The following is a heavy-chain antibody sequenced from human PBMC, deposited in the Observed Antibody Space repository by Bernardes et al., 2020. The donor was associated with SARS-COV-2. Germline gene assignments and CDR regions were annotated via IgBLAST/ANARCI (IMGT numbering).Heavy chain of an antibody. CDR3: STDLIVYPSETSHDLGEGGASF. CDR2: VDPEDGAA. Sequence: ASVKVSCQVSGDTFTEMSIHWVRQTRGRTLEWMGGVDPEDGAAHYAPRFEGRISVTADTSAATVYLEVNSLTSEDTAVYYCSTDLIVYPSETSHDLGEGGASFWGQGTLVTVSS. J-gene: IGHJ4*02. V-gene: IGHV1-24*01. CDR1: GDTFTEMS. D-gene: IGHD3-10*01.